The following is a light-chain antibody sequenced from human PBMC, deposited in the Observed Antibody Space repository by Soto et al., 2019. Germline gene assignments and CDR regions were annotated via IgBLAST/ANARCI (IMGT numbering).Light chain of an antibody. CDR2: EAT. CDR3: QQYNSYSIT. J-gene: IGKJ5*01. Sequence: IQMTQSPSSVSASVGDTVTITCRASQGLKFLAWYQQKPGKAPRLLIYEATNLQSGVPPRFSGSGSGTEFTLTISSLQPDDFATYYCQQYNSYSITFAQRTRLEIK. V-gene: IGKV1-5*01. CDR1: QGLKF.